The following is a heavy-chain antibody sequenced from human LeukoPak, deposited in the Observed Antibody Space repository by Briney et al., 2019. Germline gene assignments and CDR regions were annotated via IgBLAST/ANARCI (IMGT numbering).Heavy chain of an antibody. V-gene: IGHV3-48*04. D-gene: IGHD1-7*01. CDR3: ARMNYVSSGWGAPFDS. CDR2: ISTSGSRI. J-gene: IGHJ4*02. Sequence: GGSLRLSCAASGFTFSTYSMNWVRQTPGRGLEWVSYISTSGSRIDYADSVKGRFTISRDNAKNSLYLQMNSLRAEDTAAYYCARMNYVSSGWGAPFDSWGQGTLVTVSS. CDR1: GFTFSTYS.